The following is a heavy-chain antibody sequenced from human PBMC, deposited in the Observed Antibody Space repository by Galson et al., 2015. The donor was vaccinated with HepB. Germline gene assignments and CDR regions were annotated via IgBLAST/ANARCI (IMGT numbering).Heavy chain of an antibody. Sequence: SLRLSCAASGFTVSTSDMSWVRQAPGQGLQWVLFIDGRDGRTYYADSVKGRFTISRDSFKNTMYLQMNSLRTEDTAIYYCVKGGWLASWGQGTLVTVSS. CDR2: IDGRDGRT. V-gene: IGHV3-23*01. J-gene: IGHJ4*02. D-gene: IGHD5-24*01. CDR3: VKGGWLAS. CDR1: GFTVSTSD.